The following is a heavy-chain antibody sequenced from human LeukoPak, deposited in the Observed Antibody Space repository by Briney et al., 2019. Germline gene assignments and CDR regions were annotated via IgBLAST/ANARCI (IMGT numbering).Heavy chain of an antibody. Sequence: PGASLRLSCTASGVTFSSNYMRWVRQAPGKGLEWFAVSYSGGSTYYADSVEGRFTMCRDNFKITLYLQMNSLRADDTAVYYGARGSDNYGPFDYWGQGTLVTVSS. J-gene: IGHJ4*02. CDR3: ARGSDNYGPFDY. V-gene: IGHV3-53*01. D-gene: IGHD5-18*01. CDR2: SYSGGST. CDR1: GVTFSSNY.